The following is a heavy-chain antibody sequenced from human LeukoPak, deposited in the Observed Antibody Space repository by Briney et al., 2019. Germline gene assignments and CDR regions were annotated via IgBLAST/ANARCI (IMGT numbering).Heavy chain of an antibody. V-gene: IGHV3-49*03. D-gene: IGHD1-26*01. J-gene: IGHJ4*02. CDR1: GFTFGDYA. Sequence: PGGSLRLSCTASGFTFGDYAMNWFRQAPGKGLEWVGFIRSKTYGGTGEYAASVKGRFTISRDDSKSIAHLQMNSPKTEDTAVYYCTRSESGTYKGGFDFWGQGTLVTVSS. CDR3: TRSESGTYKGGFDF. CDR2: IRSKTYGGTG.